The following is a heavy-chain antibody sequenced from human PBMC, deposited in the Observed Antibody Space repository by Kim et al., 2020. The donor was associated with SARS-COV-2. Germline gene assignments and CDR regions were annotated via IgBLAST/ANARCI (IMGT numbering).Heavy chain of an antibody. CDR3: VLGSYYRMGRGPGFDY. J-gene: IGHJ4*02. CDR2: MNPNSGNT. Sequence: ASVKVSCKASGYTFTSYDINWVRQATGQGLEWMGWMNPNSGNTGYAQKFQGRVTMTRNTSISTAYMELSSLRSEDTAVYYCVLGSYYRMGRGPGFDYWGQGTLVTVSS. CDR1: GYTFTSYD. V-gene: IGHV1-8*01. D-gene: IGHD1-26*01.